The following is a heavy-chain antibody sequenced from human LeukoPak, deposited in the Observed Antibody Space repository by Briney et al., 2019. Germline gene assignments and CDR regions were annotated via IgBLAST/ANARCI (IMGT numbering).Heavy chain of an antibody. CDR3: ATEEIPHDY. J-gene: IGHJ4*02. CDR1: GFTFSSHA. Sequence: GGSLRLSCAASGFTFSSHAMTWVRQAPGKGLEWVSAISRSGDITYYADSVKGRFTISRDISKNTLYLQMNSLRAEDTAIYYCATEEIPHDYCGQGTLVTVSS. V-gene: IGHV3-23*01. CDR2: ISRSGDIT. D-gene: IGHD2-2*02.